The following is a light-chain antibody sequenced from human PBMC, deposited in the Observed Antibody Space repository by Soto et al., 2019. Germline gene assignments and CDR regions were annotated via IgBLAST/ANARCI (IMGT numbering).Light chain of an antibody. CDR2: EAS. CDR3: YSFAGSSTVV. Sequence: QSALTQPASVSGSPGQSITISCTGTSSDVGSYNLVSWYQQHPGKSPQLMIYEASKRPPGVSNRFSGSKSGNTASLTISGLQAEYEADYYCYSFAGSSTVVFGGGTKVTVL. V-gene: IGLV2-23*01. J-gene: IGLJ2*01. CDR1: SSDVGSYNL.